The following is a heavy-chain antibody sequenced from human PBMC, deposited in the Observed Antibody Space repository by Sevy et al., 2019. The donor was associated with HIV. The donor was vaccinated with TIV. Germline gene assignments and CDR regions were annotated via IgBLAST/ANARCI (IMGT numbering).Heavy chain of an antibody. J-gene: IGHJ2*01. CDR3: ARAVEHYSDSSAWDWYFDL. CDR1: GFTVSGNY. Sequence: GGCLRLSCAASGFTVSGNYMSWVRQAPGKGLEWVSGIFSGGNTHFAESVKGRFTISRDNSKNTLSLQMNSLSAEDTAVYYCARAVEHYSDSSAWDWYFDLWGRGTLVTVSS. V-gene: IGHV3-66*01. CDR2: IFSGGNT. D-gene: IGHD3-22*01.